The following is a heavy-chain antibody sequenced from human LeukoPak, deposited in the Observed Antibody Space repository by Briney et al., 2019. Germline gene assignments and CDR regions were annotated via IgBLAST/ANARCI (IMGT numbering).Heavy chain of an antibody. V-gene: IGHV4-59*03. CDR2: IYYTGRT. Sequence: SETLSLTCTVSGGPIATDYWNWIRQPPGKGLEWIGYIYYTGRTNYNPSLKSRLTISIDTSKSQFSLTLTSVTAADTAVYYFAKNRIHGDPLLWGQGRLVTGS. CDR3: AKNRIHGDPLL. J-gene: IGHJ4*02. D-gene: IGHD4-17*01. CDR1: GGPIATDY.